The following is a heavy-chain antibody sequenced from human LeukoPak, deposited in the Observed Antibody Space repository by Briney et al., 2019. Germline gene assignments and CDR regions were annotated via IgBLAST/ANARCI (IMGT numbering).Heavy chain of an antibody. Sequence: GGSLRLSCAASGFTFSSYWMSWVRQAPGKGLEWVANIKQDGSEKYYVDSVKGRFTISRDNAKNSLYLQMNILRAEDTAVYYCARDYDLLYYGMDVWGQGTTVTVSS. CDR1: GFTFSSYW. V-gene: IGHV3-7*01. CDR2: IKQDGSEK. J-gene: IGHJ6*02. D-gene: IGHD3-3*01. CDR3: ARDYDLLYYGMDV.